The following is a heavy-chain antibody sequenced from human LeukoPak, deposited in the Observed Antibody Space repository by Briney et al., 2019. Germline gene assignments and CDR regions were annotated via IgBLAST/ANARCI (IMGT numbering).Heavy chain of an antibody. J-gene: IGHJ4*02. D-gene: IGHD4-11*01. CDR1: GGTFSSYA. Sequence: SVKVSCKASGGTFSSYAISWVRQAPGQGLEWMGGIIPIFGTANYAQKFQGRVTITADESTSTAYMELSSLRSEDTAVYYCARDEERTDMTTSTKFDYWGQGTLVTVSS. CDR3: ARDEERTDMTTSTKFDY. V-gene: IGHV1-69*13. CDR2: IIPIFGTA.